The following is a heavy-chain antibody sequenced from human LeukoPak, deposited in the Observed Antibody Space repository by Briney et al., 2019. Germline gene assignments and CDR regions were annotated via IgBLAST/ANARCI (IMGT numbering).Heavy chain of an antibody. CDR1: GFTSSSYW. D-gene: IGHD1-26*01. CDR3: ARSGIVGATPHDY. CDR2: IKQDGSEK. Sequence: GGSLRLSCAASGFTSSSYWMSWVRQAPGKGLEWVANIKQDGSEKYYVDSVKGRFTISRDNAKNSLYLQMNSLRAEDTAVYYCARSGIVGATPHDYWGQGTLVTVSS. J-gene: IGHJ4*02. V-gene: IGHV3-7*01.